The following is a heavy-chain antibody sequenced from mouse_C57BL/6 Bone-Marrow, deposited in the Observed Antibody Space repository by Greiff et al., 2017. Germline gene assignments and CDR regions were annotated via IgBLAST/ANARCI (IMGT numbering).Heavy chain of an antibody. CDR1: GYTFTSYW. CDR3: AIEDHYGSSYYAMDY. V-gene: IGHV1-74*01. CDR2: IHPSDSDT. D-gene: IGHD1-1*01. J-gene: IGHJ4*01. Sequence: QVQLKQPGAELVKPGASVKVSCKASGYTFTSYWMHWVKQRPGQGLEWIGRIHPSDSDTNYNQKFKGKATLTVDKSSSTAYMQLSSLTSEDSAVYYCAIEDHYGSSYYAMDYWGRGTAVTVS.